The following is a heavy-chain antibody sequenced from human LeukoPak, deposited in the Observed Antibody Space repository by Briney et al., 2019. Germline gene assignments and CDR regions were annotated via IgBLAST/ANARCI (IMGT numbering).Heavy chain of an antibody. CDR2: IGDNGGTT. Sequence: PGGSLRLSCAASGFTFSSYAMSWVRQAPGKGLEWVSTIGDNGGTTRSTDSVKGRFTISRDNSKNTLYLQMNSLRAEDTAIYYCAKGSPRTNTWYRPLFDYWGQGTLVTVSS. D-gene: IGHD6-13*01. CDR3: AKGSPRTNTWYRPLFDY. CDR1: GFTFSSYA. J-gene: IGHJ4*02. V-gene: IGHV3-23*01.